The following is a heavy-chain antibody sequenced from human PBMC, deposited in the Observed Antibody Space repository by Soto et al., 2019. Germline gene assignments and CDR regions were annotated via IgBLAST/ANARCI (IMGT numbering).Heavy chain of an antibody. Sequence: GGSLRLSCAASGFTFSSYWMHWVRQAPGKGLVWVSRINSDGSSTSYADSVKGRFTISRDNAKNTLYLQMNSLRAEDTAVYYCARVSVVVPAANPVAFDIWGQGTMVTVSS. J-gene: IGHJ3*02. CDR2: INSDGSST. D-gene: IGHD2-2*01. CDR3: ARVSVVVPAANPVAFDI. CDR1: GFTFSSYW. V-gene: IGHV3-74*01.